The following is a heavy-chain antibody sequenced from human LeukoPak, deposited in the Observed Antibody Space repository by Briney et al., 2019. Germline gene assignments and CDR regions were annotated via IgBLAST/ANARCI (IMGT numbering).Heavy chain of an antibody. V-gene: IGHV4-59*01. CDR1: GGSISTYY. CDR3: ARGGWYSHL. J-gene: IGHJ5*02. Sequence: SETLSLTCTVSGGSISTYYWSWIRQPPGKGLEWIGYIYYSGSTYNPSLKSRVTISVDTSKNQFYLKLSSVTGADTAVYYCARGGWYSHLWGQGALVTVSS. CDR2: IYYSGST. D-gene: IGHD6-19*01.